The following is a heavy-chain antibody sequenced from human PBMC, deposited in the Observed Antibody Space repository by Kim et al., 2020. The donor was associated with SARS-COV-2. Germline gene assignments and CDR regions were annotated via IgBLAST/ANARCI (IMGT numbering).Heavy chain of an antibody. CDR1: RFTLRSYG. Sequence: GGSLRLSCAASRFTLRSYGMHWVRQAPGKGLEWVALISYDGSNKYYADSVKGRFTISRDNSKNTLYLQMNSLRAEDTALYYCAREGNNYYGLDVWGQGTTVNVAS. V-gene: IGHV3-33*05. CDR3: AREGNNYYGLDV. J-gene: IGHJ6*02. D-gene: IGHD6-13*01. CDR2: ISYDGSNK.